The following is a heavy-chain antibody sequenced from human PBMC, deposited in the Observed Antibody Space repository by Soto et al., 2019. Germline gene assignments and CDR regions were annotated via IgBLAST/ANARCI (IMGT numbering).Heavy chain of an antibody. V-gene: IGHV2-5*02. CDR2: IYWDDDK. D-gene: IGHD3-16*02. CDR3: AHRLRYTNFDY. CDR1: GFSLSTNGVA. J-gene: IGHJ4*02. Sequence: QITLKESGPTLVKPTQTLTLTCTFSGFSLSTNGVAVGWIRQPPGKALEWLALIYWDDDKRYRSSLKSRLTITNDTSKNQVVLTRTNMDPVDTATYYCAHRLRYTNFDYWGQGTLVTVSS.